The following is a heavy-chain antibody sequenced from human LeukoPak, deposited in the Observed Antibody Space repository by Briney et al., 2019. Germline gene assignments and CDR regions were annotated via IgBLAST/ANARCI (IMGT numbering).Heavy chain of an antibody. CDR3: AKEEGAVAPSLFDY. CDR1: GFTFDDYA. V-gene: IGHV3-9*01. CDR2: ISWNSGSI. D-gene: IGHD6-19*01. J-gene: IGHJ4*02. Sequence: GGSLRLSCAASGFTFDDYAMHWVRHAPGKGLEWVSGISWNSGSIGYADSVKSRFTISRDNAKNSLYLQMNSLRAEDTALYYCAKEEGAVAPSLFDYWGQGTLVTVSS.